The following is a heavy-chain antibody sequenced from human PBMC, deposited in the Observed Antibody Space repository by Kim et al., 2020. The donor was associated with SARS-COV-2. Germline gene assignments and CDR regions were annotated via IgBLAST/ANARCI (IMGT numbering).Heavy chain of an antibody. CDR2: INHRGRT. CDR1: GGSFSDYY. Sequence: SETLSLSCAVYGGSFSDYYWTWIRQPPGKGLEWIGEINHRGRTNYNPSLESRVTISVDTSKSQFSLKVSSMTAADTAVYYCASGRSRSSNVLHHWGQGAL. CDR3: ASGRSRSSNVLHH. D-gene: IGHD1-1*01. V-gene: IGHV4-34*01. J-gene: IGHJ5*02.